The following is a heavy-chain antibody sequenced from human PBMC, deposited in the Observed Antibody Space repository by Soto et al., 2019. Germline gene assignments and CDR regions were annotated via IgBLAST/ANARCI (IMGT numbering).Heavy chain of an antibody. J-gene: IGHJ6*02. D-gene: IGHD2-2*02. CDR1: GYSFTSYW. V-gene: IGHV5-51*01. CDR2: IYPGDSDT. Sequence: PGESLKISCKGSGYSFTSYWIGWVRQMPGKGLEWMGIIYPGDSDTRYSPSFQGQVTISADKSISTAYLQWSSLKASDTAMYYCARQGSGYCSSTSCYTSYYYYGMDVWGQGTTVTVSS. CDR3: ARQGSGYCSSTSCYTSYYYYGMDV.